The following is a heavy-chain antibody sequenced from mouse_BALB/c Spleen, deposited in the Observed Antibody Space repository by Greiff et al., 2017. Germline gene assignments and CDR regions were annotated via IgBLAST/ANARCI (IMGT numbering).Heavy chain of an antibody. J-gene: IGHJ2*01. CDR1: GYSITSDYA. Sequence: VQLKESGPGLVKPSQSLSLTCTVTGYSITSDYAWNWIRQFPGNKLEWMGYISYSGSTSYNPSLKSRISITRDTSKNQFFLQLNSVTTEDTATYYCARGNPTTRGDYWGQGTTLTVSS. CDR3: ARGNPTTRGDY. D-gene: IGHD2-12*01. CDR2: ISYSGST. V-gene: IGHV3-2*02.